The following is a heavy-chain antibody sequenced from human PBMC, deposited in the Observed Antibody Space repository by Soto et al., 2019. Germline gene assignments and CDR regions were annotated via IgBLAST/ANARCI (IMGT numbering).Heavy chain of an antibody. J-gene: IGHJ4*02. Sequence: GGSLRLSCAASGFTFSSYWMSWVRQAPGKGLEWVANIKQDGSEKYYVDSVKGRFTISRDNAKNSLYLQMNSLGAEDTAVYYCARFLLGIAVAGTDYFDYWGQGTLVTVSS. V-gene: IGHV3-7*01. CDR3: ARFLLGIAVAGTDYFDY. CDR2: IKQDGSEK. D-gene: IGHD6-19*01. CDR1: GFTFSSYW.